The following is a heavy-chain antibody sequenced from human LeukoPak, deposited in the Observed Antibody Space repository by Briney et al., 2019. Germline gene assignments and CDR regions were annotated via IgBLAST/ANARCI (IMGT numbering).Heavy chain of an antibody. V-gene: IGHV1-2*02. CDR2: INPSSVGP. J-gene: IGHJ6*03. Sequence: ASLKVSCKASVYTFTGYYIHWVRQAPGQQLEWMGWINPSSVGPNYAQKFQGRVTLTRDTSISTAYMELSRLRSDDTAVYYCARDSADYFDSSGPPGSYYMDVWGKGVTVTVSS. CDR3: ARDSADYFDSSGPPGSYYMDV. D-gene: IGHD3-22*01. CDR1: VYTFTGYY.